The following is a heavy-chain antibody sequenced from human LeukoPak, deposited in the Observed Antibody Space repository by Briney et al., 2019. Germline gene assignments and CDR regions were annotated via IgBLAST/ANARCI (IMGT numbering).Heavy chain of an antibody. D-gene: IGHD3-10*02. CDR3: AELGITMIGGV. V-gene: IGHV3-21*01. Sequence: GGSLRLSCAASGFTFSSYSMNWVRQAPGKGLEWVSFISSSSSYIYYADSVKGRYTISRDNAKNSLYLQMNSLRAEDTAVYYCAELGITMIGGVWGKGTTVTISS. CDR1: GFTFSSYS. J-gene: IGHJ6*04. CDR2: ISSSSSYI.